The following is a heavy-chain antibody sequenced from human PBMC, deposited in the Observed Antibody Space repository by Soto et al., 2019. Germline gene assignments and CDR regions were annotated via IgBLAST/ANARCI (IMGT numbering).Heavy chain of an antibody. CDR2: IPSDGRDV. CDR1: GSNFRDFW. V-gene: IGHV3-74*01. D-gene: IGHD1-26*01. J-gene: IGHJ4*02. Sequence: AGGSLRLSCEASGSNFRDFWMHWVRQPPGKGPEWVSNIPSDGRDVSYADSVRGRFTISRDDARNTLYLQMSDLRVEDTAIYYCTRDDSGLGIDYWGQGTQVTVSS. CDR3: TRDDSGLGIDY.